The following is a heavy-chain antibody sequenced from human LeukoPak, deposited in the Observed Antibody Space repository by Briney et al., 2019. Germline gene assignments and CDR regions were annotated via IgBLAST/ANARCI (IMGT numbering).Heavy chain of an antibody. D-gene: IGHD1-1*01. V-gene: IGHV7-4-1*02. J-gene: IGHJ4*02. CDR1: GYTFTIYA. CDR2: INTNTGNP. Sequence: VASVTVSFTASGYTFTIYAMNWVRQAPGQGLEWMGWINTNTGNPTYAQGFTGRFVFSLDTSVSTAYLQISSLKAEDTAVYFCARDWGGWNQAYWGQGTLITVSS. CDR3: ARDWGGWNQAY.